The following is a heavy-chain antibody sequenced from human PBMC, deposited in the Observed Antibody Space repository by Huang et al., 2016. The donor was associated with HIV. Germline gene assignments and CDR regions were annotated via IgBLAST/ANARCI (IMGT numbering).Heavy chain of an antibody. D-gene: IGHD6-25*01. CDR2: IYYSETT. Sequence: QVQLQESGPGLLRPSETLSLTCTVSGGSISSHYWSWIRQPPGKGLEWIGSIYYSETTTANTAHKGRGTISVDTSKNQFSLKLNSVTAADTAVYYCAGDRDPIPSGDYWGQGTLVTVSS. J-gene: IGHJ4*02. CDR3: AGDRDPIPSGDY. V-gene: IGHV4-59*11. CDR1: GGSISSHY.